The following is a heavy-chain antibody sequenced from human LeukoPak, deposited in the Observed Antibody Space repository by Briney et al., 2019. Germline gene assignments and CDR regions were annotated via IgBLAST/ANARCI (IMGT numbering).Heavy chain of an antibody. CDR2: IIPIFGTA. CDR1: GGTFSSYA. V-gene: IGHV1-69*06. D-gene: IGHD3-22*01. CDR3: ARSYYYDSSGYSPYYFDY. Sequence: GASVKVSCKASGGTFSSYAISWVRQAPGQGLEWMGGIIPIFGTANYAQKFQGRVTITADKSTSTAYMELSSLRSEDTAVYYCARSYYYDSSGYSPYYFDYWGQGTLVTVSS. J-gene: IGHJ4*02.